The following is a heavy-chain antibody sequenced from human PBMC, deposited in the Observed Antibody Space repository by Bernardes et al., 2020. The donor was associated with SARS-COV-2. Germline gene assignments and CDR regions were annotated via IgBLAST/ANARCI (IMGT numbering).Heavy chain of an antibody. V-gene: IGHV1-18*01. J-gene: IGHJ4*02. CDR3: ARVSDSLRVVVASVSAWDY. CDR2: ISTYNGET. Sequence: ASVKVSCKASNYTFTTYGITWVRQAPGQGLEWVGWISTYNGETNYAKNFQGRVTMTVDTSTNTAYMELRSLRSDDTAMYYCARVSDSLRVVVASVSAWDYWGQGTQVIVSS. CDR1: NYTFTTYG. D-gene: IGHD5-12*01.